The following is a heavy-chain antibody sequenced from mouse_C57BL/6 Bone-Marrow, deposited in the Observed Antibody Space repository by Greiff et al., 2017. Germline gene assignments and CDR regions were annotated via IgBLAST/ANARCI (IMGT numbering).Heavy chain of an antibody. CDR1: GYTFTDYY. Sequence: VQRVESGAELVKPGASVKISCKASGYTFTDYYINWVKQRPGQGLEWIGKIGLGSGSTYYNEKFKGKATLTADKSSSTAYMQLSSLTSEDSAVYFCASPYYYGSSYYDYWGQGTTLTVSS. V-gene: IGHV1-77*01. CDR3: ASPYYYGSSYYDY. CDR2: IGLGSGST. D-gene: IGHD1-1*01. J-gene: IGHJ2*01.